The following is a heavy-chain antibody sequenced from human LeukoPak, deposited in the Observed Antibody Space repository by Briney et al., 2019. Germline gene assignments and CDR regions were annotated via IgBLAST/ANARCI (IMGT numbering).Heavy chain of an antibody. Sequence: PGGSLRLSCAASGFTFSTYAMSWVRQAPGKGLEWVSAISASGSRTYYAGSVKGRFTISRDNSKNTLYLQMNSLRAEDTAVYYCAKAPTKEEEWLLLNSFDYWGQGTLVTVSS. CDR1: GFTFSTYA. CDR2: ISASGSRT. D-gene: IGHD3-22*01. V-gene: IGHV3-23*01. J-gene: IGHJ4*02. CDR3: AKAPTKEEEWLLLNSFDY.